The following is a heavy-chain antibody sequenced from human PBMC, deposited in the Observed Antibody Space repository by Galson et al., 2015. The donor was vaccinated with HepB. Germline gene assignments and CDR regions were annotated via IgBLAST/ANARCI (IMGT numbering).Heavy chain of an antibody. CDR3: ARDPRYCSGGSCSSTGHFDL. D-gene: IGHD2-15*01. CDR1: GFNFTTYG. J-gene: IGHJ4*02. CDR2: ISSGSVYI. Sequence: SLRLSCAISGFNFTTYGMNWVRQAPGRGLEWVSYISSGSVYIYYRDSVKGRVTISRDNAKNSLYLQMNSLRAEDTAVYSCARDPRYCSGGSCSSTGHFDLWGQGTLVTVSS. V-gene: IGHV3-21*01.